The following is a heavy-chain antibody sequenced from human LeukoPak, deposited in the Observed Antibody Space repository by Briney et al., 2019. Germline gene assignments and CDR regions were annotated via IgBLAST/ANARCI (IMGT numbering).Heavy chain of an antibody. CDR1: RFTFGNYG. J-gene: IGHJ4*02. Sequence: GGSLRLSCAASRFTFGNYGMTWVRQAPGKGLEWVSSISGSGGSTYYADSVKGRFTISRDNSKNTLYLQMNSLRDEDTAVYYCAKSSYYDSSGYYREYYFDYWGQGTLVTVSS. CDR2: ISGSGGST. D-gene: IGHD3-22*01. CDR3: AKSSYYDSSGYYREYYFDY. V-gene: IGHV3-23*01.